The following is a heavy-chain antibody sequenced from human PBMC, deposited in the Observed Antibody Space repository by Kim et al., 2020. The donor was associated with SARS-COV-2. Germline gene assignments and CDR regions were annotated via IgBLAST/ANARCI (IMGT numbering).Heavy chain of an antibody. CDR1: GFTFSSYG. CDR2: IWYDGSNK. CDR3: ARDQAAIVGATAYYYMDV. D-gene: IGHD1-26*01. Sequence: GGSLRLSCAASGFTFSSYGMHWVRQAPGKGLEWVAVIWYDGSNKYYADSVKGRFTISRDNSKNTLYLQMNSLRAEDTAVYYCARDQAAIVGATAYYYMDVWGKGTTVTVSS. J-gene: IGHJ6*03. V-gene: IGHV3-33*01.